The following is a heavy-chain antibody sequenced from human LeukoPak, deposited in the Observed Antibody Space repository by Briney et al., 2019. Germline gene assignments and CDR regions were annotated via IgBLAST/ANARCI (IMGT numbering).Heavy chain of an antibody. V-gene: IGHV4-59*08. CDR2: IYYTGST. CDR1: GGSISSLY. Sequence: PSETLSLTCSVSGGSISSLYWSWIRQPPGKGLEWIGYIYYTGSTNYNPSLKSRATISVDTSKNQFSLKLSSVTAADTAVYYCASGSYYFDYWGQGTLVTVSS. J-gene: IGHJ4*02. CDR3: ASGSYYFDY. D-gene: IGHD1-26*01.